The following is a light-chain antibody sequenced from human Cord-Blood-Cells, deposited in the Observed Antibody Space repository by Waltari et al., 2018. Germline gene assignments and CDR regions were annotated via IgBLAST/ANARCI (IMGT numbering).Light chain of an antibody. CDR3: QQLYT. V-gene: IGKV1-5*03. Sequence: DIQMTQSPSTLSASVGDRVTITCRASQSISSWLAWYQQKPGKDPKLLIYKASSLESGVPSRFSGSGSGTEFTLTISSLQPDDFATYYCQQLYTFGQGTKLEIK. CDR2: KAS. CDR1: QSISSW. J-gene: IGKJ2*01.